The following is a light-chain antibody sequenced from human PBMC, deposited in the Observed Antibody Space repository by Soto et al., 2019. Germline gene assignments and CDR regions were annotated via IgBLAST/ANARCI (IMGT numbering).Light chain of an antibody. Sequence: EVVLTQSPGTLSLSPGDRATVSCRASQTVHSSFFAWYQQKGGQAPRLLIYGTSNRAAGIPDRFSGHGSGTDFTQNIDGLEPEDYAMYFCQQHGGSPPYTFGRGTRVEI. CDR2: GTS. CDR3: QQHGGSPPYT. J-gene: IGKJ2*01. CDR1: QTVHSSF. V-gene: IGKV3-20*01.